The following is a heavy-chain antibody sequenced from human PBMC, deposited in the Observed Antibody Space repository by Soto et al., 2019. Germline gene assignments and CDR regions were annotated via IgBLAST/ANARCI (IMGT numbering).Heavy chain of an antibody. V-gene: IGHV4-4*07. CDR3: ARGGQDFWSGPFDY. J-gene: IGHJ4*02. D-gene: IGHD3-3*01. Sequence: SETLSLTCTVSGGSISNYFCNWIRQPAGKGLEWIGRIDNSGSTNYNPSLKSRITMSADTSRNQFSLKLNSVTAADTAVYYCARGGQDFWSGPFDYWGQGALVTVPQ. CDR1: GGSISNYF. CDR2: IDNSGST.